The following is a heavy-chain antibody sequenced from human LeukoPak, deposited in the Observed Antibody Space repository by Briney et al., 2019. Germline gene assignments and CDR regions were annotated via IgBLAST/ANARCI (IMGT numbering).Heavy chain of an antibody. V-gene: IGHV4-34*01. Sequence: PSETLSLTCAVYGGSFSGYYWSWIRQPPGKGLEWIGEINHSGSTNYNPPLKSRVTISVDRSKNQFSLKLTSVTAADTAVYYCASKIDAFDIWGQGTMVIVSS. CDR2: INHSGST. J-gene: IGHJ3*02. CDR1: GGSFSGYY. CDR3: ASKIDAFDI.